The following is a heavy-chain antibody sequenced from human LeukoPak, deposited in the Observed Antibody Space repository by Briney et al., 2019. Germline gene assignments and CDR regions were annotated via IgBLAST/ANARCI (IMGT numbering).Heavy chain of an antibody. Sequence: KASETLSLTCTVSGGSISSGGYYWSWIRQHPGKGLEWIGYIYYSGSTYYNPSLKSRVTISVDTSKNQFSLKLSSVTAADTAVYYCARDSNVVPFDYWGQGTLVTVSS. V-gene: IGHV4-31*03. CDR1: GGSISSGGYY. J-gene: IGHJ4*02. CDR2: IYYSGST. CDR3: ARDSNVVPFDY. D-gene: IGHD2-21*01.